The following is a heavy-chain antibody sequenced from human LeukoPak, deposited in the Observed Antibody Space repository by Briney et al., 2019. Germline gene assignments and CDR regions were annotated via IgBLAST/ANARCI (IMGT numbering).Heavy chain of an antibody. Sequence: SETLSLTCTVSGGSISSSSYYWGWIRQPPGKGLEWIGEINHSGSTYYNPSLKSRVTISVDTSKNQFSLKLSSVTAADTAVYYCARLAYYYGSGSYYNFSWFDPWGQGTLVTVSS. D-gene: IGHD3-10*01. V-gene: IGHV4-39*07. CDR1: GGSISSSSYY. CDR3: ARLAYYYGSGSYYNFSWFDP. J-gene: IGHJ5*02. CDR2: INHSGST.